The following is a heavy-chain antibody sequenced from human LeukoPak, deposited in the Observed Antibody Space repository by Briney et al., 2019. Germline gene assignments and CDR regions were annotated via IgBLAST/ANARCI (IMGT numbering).Heavy chain of an antibody. CDR2: IIPIFGTA. Sequence: SVKVSCKASGYTFTSYDINWVRQAPGQGLEWMGGIIPIFGTANYAQKFQGRVTITTDESTSTAYMELSSLRSEDTAVYYCAAYYDSSGYHLYWGQGTLVTVSS. CDR1: GYTFTSYD. V-gene: IGHV1-69*05. CDR3: AAYYDSSGYHLY. J-gene: IGHJ4*02. D-gene: IGHD3-22*01.